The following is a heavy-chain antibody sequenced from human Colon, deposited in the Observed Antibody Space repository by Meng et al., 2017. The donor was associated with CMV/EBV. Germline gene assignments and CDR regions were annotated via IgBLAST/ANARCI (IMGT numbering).Heavy chain of an antibody. V-gene: IGHV3-21*06. J-gene: IGHJ4*02. Sequence: MNWIRKAPGKVLDWLSFISNSGSYMDYVPSMKGRFTVSRDNAKNSVFLQMNNLRVEDTAVYYCARATSGWSFLDYWGQGALVTVSS. D-gene: IGHD6-19*01. CDR3: ARATSGWSFLDY. CDR2: ISNSGSYM.